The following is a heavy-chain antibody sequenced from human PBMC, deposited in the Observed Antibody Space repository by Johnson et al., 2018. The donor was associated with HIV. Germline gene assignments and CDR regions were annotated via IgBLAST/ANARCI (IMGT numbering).Heavy chain of an antibody. J-gene: IGHJ3*02. CDR2: IYSGGST. D-gene: IGHD3-3*01. CDR3: ARGGSHITIFGVDINMGAFDI. CDR1: GFTVSSNH. Sequence: VQLVESGGGLIQPGGSLRLSCAASGFTVSSNHMRWVRQAPGKGLEWVSVIYSGGSTYYADSVRGRFTLSRDNSKNILYLQMNSLRAGDTAVYYCARGGSHITIFGVDINMGAFDIWGQGTLVTVAS. V-gene: IGHV3-53*01.